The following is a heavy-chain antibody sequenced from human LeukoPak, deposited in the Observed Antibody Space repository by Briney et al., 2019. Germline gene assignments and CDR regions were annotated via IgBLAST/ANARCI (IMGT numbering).Heavy chain of an antibody. CDR3: ARVGSYDSSGPLGDWFDP. CDR1: GGSISSSNW. J-gene: IGHJ5*02. Sequence: SETLSLTCAVSGGSISSSNWWSWVRQPPGKGLEWIGEIYHSGSINYNPSLKSRVTISVDTSKNQFSLKLSSVTAADTAVYYCARVGSYDSSGPLGDWFDPWGQGTLVTVSS. V-gene: IGHV4-4*02. CDR2: IYHSGSI. D-gene: IGHD3-22*01.